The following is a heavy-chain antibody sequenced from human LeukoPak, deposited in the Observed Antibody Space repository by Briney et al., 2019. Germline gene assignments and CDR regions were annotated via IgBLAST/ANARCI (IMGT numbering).Heavy chain of an antibody. D-gene: IGHD6-19*01. V-gene: IGHV4-4*07. CDR2: IYTTGST. CDR1: GGSISSYY. J-gene: IGHJ4*02. Sequence: SETLSLTCTVSGGSISSYYWTWIRQPAGKGLEWIGRIYTTGSTNYNPSLNSRVTMSVDTSKNQFSLRLSSVTAADTAVYYCARQIAVAGQAGFDYWGQGTLVTVSS. CDR3: ARQIAVAGQAGFDY.